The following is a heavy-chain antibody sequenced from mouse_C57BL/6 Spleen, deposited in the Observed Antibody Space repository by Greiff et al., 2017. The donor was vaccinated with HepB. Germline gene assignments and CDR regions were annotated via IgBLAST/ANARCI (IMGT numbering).Heavy chain of an antibody. CDR1: GYTFTSYW. CDR3: AKERRTTGFDY. V-gene: IGHV1-72*01. CDR2: IAPNSGGT. Sequence: QVQLQQPGAELVKPGASVKLSCTASGYTFTSYWMHWVKQRPGRGLEWIGRIAPNSGGTKYNEKFKSKATLTVDKPSSTAYMQLSSLTSEDSAVYYCAKERRTTGFDYWGQGTTLTVSS. D-gene: IGHD1-1*01. J-gene: IGHJ2*01.